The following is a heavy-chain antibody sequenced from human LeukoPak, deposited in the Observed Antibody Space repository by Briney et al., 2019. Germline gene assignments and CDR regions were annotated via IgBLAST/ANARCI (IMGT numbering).Heavy chain of an antibody. D-gene: IGHD3-10*01. CDR3: ARLFPYYYYYMDV. J-gene: IGHJ6*03. V-gene: IGHV3-48*04. CDR1: GFTFSSYS. CDR2: ISSSSSTI. Sequence: SGGSLRLSCAASGFTFSSYSMNWVRQAPGKGLEWVSYISSSSSTIYYADSVKGRFTISRDNAKNSLYLQMNSLRAEDTAVYYYARLFPYYYYYMDVWGKGTTVTVSS.